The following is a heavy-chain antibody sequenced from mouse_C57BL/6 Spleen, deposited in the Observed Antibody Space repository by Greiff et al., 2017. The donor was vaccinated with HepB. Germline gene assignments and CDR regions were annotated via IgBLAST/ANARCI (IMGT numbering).Heavy chain of an antibody. CDR1: GYTFTSYW. CDR2: IDPSDSET. D-gene: IGHD3-1*01. CDR3: ARWGDGLDY. J-gene: IGHJ4*01. Sequence: QVHVKQPGAELVRPGSSVKLSCKASGYTFTSYWMHWVKQRPIQGLEWIGNIDPSDSETHYNQKFKDKATLTVDKSSSTAYMQLSSLTSEDSAVYYCARWGDGLDYWGQGTSVTVSS. V-gene: IGHV1-52*01.